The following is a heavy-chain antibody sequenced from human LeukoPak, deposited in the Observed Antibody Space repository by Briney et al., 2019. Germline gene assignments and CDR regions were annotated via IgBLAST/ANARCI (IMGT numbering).Heavy chain of an antibody. J-gene: IGHJ3*02. CDR3: ARAGKYYYDSSGYYGANAFDI. CDR1: GGSISSYY. V-gene: IGHV4-59*01. CDR2: IYYSGST. Sequence: SETLSLTCTVSGGSISSYYWCWIRQPPGKGLEWIGYIYYSGSTNYNPSLKSRVTISVDTSKNQFSLKLSSVTAADTAVYYCARAGKYYYDSSGYYGANAFDIWGQGTMVTVSS. D-gene: IGHD3-22*01.